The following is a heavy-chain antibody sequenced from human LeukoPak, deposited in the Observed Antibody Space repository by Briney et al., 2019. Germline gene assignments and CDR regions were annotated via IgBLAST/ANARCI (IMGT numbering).Heavy chain of an antibody. CDR3: ARALRDDSSGNYYFDY. CDR1: GGSFSGYY. V-gene: IGHV4-34*01. D-gene: IGHD3-22*01. J-gene: IGHJ4*02. CDR2: INHSGST. Sequence: SETLSLTCAVYGGSFSGYYWSWIRQSPEKGLEWIGEINHSGSTNYNPSLKSRVTILVDTSKNQFSLKLRSVTAADTAVYYRARALRDDSSGNYYFDYWGQKTLVTVSS.